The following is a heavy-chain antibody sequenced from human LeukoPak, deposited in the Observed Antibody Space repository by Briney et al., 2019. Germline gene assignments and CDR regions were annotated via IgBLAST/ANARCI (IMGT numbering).Heavy chain of an antibody. Sequence: GGSLRLSCAASGFTFSSNAMSWVRQAPGKGLEWLSAISGNGGSTYYADSVMGRFTISRDNSKNTLYLQMNSLRAEDTAVCYCAKRSSGYSFDYWGQGTLATVSS. V-gene: IGHV3-23*01. D-gene: IGHD3-22*01. J-gene: IGHJ4*02. CDR1: GFTFSSNA. CDR2: ISGNGGST. CDR3: AKRSSGYSFDY.